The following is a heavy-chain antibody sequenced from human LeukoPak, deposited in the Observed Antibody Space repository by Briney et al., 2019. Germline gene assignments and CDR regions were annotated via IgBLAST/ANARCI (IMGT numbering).Heavy chain of an antibody. CDR1: GFTFRSYW. V-gene: IGHV3-74*01. CDR3: ARHSYGYDY. D-gene: IGHD5-18*01. Sequence: GGSLRLSCAASGFTFRSYWMHWVRQAPGKGLVWVSHIHSDGSSTSYADSVQGRFTISRDNAKNTLYLQMNRLRADNTAVYYWARHSYGYDYWGQGTLVTVSS. J-gene: IGHJ4*02. CDR2: IHSDGSST.